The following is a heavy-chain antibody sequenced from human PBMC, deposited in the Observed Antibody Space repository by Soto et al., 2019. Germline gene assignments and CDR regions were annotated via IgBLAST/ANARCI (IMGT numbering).Heavy chain of an antibody. CDR3: ARAITMIVVTDYYYGMDV. D-gene: IGHD3-22*01. CDR1: GDSVSSNSAA. CDR2: AYYRSKWYN. Sequence: PSQTLSLTCAISGDSVSSNSAAWNWIRQSPSRGLEWLGRAYYRSKWYNDYAVSVKSRITINPDTSKNQFSLQLNSVTPEDTAAYYCARAITMIVVTDYYYGMDVWGQGTTVTVSS. J-gene: IGHJ6*02. V-gene: IGHV6-1*01.